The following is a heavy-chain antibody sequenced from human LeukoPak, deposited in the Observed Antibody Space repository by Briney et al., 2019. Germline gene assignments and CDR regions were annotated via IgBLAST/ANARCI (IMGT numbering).Heavy chain of an antibody. J-gene: IGHJ4*02. Sequence: SETLSLTCTVSGGSISSYYSSWIRQPPGKGLEWIGYIYYSGSTNYNPSLKSRVTISVDTSKNQFSLKLSSVTAADTAVYYCARQALGPYSGYETYYLDYWGQGTLVTVSS. CDR2: IYYSGST. D-gene: IGHD5-12*01. CDR3: ARQALGPYSGYETYYLDY. V-gene: IGHV4-59*08. CDR1: GGSISSYY.